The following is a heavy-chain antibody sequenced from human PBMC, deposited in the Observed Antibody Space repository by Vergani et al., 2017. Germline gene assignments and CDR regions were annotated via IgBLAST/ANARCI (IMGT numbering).Heavy chain of an antibody. CDR3: ARMWQTGYYDYNWFDP. V-gene: IGHV1-69*06. J-gene: IGHJ5*02. CDR2: IIPIFGTA. Sequence: QVQLVQSGAEVKKPGSSVKVSCKASGGTFSSYAISWVRQAPGQGLEWMGGIIPIFGTANYAQKFQGRVTITADKSTSTAYMELSSLRSEDTAVYYCARMWQTGYYDYNWFDPWGQGTLVTVSS. D-gene: IGHD3-9*01. CDR1: GGTFSSYA.